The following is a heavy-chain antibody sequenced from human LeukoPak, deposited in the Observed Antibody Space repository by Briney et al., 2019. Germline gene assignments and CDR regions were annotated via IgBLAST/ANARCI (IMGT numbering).Heavy chain of an antibody. CDR3: ARDYYGSGMFDY. Sequence: PGGSLRLSCAASGFTVSSNYMSWVPQAPGKGLEWVSVIYSGGSTYYADSVKGRFTISRDNSKNTLYLQMNSLRAEDTAVYYCARDYYGSGMFDYWGQGTLVTVSS. CDR2: IYSGGST. J-gene: IGHJ4*02. CDR1: GFTVSSNY. V-gene: IGHV3-66*01. D-gene: IGHD3-10*01.